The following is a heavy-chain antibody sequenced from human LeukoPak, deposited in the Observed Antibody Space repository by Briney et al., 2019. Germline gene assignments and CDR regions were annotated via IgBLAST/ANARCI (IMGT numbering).Heavy chain of an antibody. CDR1: GFTFGSFA. CDR2: ISASGHYI. CDR3: ARDGSWGDYQFYFYMDV. J-gene: IGHJ6*03. D-gene: IGHD2-2*01. Sequence: AGSLRLSCEASGFTFGSFAMSWVRQAPGKGLEWLSGISASGHYIYNADSVKGRFSISRDNSKNPLYIEMNSLRAEDTAVYYCARDGSWGDYQFYFYMDVWGKGTTVTV. V-gene: IGHV3-23*01.